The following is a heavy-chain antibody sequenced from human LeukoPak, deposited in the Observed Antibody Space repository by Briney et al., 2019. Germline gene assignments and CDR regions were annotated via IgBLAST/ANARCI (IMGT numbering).Heavy chain of an antibody. J-gene: IGHJ4*02. CDR1: GFTFSSYA. D-gene: IGHD3-22*01. V-gene: IGHV3-30*04. CDR2: ISYDGSYK. Sequence: PGRSLRLSCAVSGFTFSSYAMHWVRQAPGKGLEWVAVISYDGSYKYYADSVKGRFTISRDNSKNTLYLQMNSLRAEDTAVYYCARDYDYEDAGGFDYWGQGTLVTVSS. CDR3: ARDYDYEDAGGFDY.